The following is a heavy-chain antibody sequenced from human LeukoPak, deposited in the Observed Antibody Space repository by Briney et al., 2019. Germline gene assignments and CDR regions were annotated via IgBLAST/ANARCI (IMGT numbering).Heavy chain of an antibody. Sequence: GGSLRLSRAASGFTFADYGMSWVRQAPGKGLEWVSGINWNGGSTGYADSVKGRFTISRDNAKNSLYLQMNSLRAEDTALYYCARDGVGDPNPPNPLDYDFWSGYYRNFDYWGQGTLVTVSS. J-gene: IGHJ4*02. CDR2: INWNGGST. V-gene: IGHV3-20*04. CDR3: ARDGVGDPNPPNPLDYDFWSGYYRNFDY. D-gene: IGHD3-3*01. CDR1: GFTFADYG.